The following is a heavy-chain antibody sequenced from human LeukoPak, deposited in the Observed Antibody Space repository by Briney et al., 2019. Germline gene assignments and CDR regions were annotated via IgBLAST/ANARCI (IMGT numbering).Heavy chain of an antibody. D-gene: IGHD2-15*01. J-gene: IGHJ4*02. CDR2: IYYSGST. Sequence: SETLSLTCTVSGGSISSSSYYWGWIRQPPGKGLEWIGSIYYSGSTYYNPSLKSRVTISVDTSKNQFSLKLSSVTAADTAVYYCARDNCSGGSCYPEGGYFDYWGQGTLVTVSS. CDR1: GGSISSSSYY. V-gene: IGHV4-39*07. CDR3: ARDNCSGGSCYPEGGYFDY.